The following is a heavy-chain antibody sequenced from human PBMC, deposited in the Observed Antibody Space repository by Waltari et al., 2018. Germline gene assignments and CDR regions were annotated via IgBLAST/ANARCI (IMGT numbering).Heavy chain of an antibody. J-gene: IGHJ4*02. D-gene: IGHD2-2*01. CDR3: AGDRAIGLFFDY. CDR1: GDSISVNYW. CDR2: VHHSGKT. Sequence: QVQLQESGQGLVKPSGTLSLTCAVSGDSISVNYWWSWVRHSPEKGLEWIGQVHHSGKTHYKPSLQSRVTLSVDKPKNQFSLNLNSVTAADTAVYYCAGDRAIGLFFDYWGRGTLVTVSS. V-gene: IGHV4-4*02.